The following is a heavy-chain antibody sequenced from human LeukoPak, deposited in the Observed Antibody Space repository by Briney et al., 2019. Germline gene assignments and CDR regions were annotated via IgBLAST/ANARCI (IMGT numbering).Heavy chain of an antibody. D-gene: IGHD1-26*01. CDR3: ARARTRLWGATTGYFNY. Sequence: PGGSLSLSCAASGFTFSRYSMNWVRQAPGKVLEWVSSISSSSSYIYYADSVKGRFTISRDNAKNSLYLQMNSLRAEDTAVYYCARARTRLWGATTGYFNYWGQGTLVTVSS. J-gene: IGHJ4*02. CDR1: GFTFSRYS. V-gene: IGHV3-21*01. CDR2: ISSSSSYI.